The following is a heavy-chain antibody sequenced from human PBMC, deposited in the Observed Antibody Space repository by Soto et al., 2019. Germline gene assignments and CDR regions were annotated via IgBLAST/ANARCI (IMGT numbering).Heavy chain of an antibody. V-gene: IGHV4-61*01. CDR2: IYYSGPT. D-gene: IGHD3-3*01. J-gene: IGHJ5*02. CDR1: GGSVSRDSNF. CDR3: ATRITVFGLLIPPFDP. Sequence: SETLSLTCTVSGGSVSRDSNFWSWIRRPPGKGLEWIGYIYYSGPTRYNPSLESRVTISIDSSKNQFSLRLSSVTAADTAIYYCATRITVFGLLIPPFDPWGQGTQVTVSS.